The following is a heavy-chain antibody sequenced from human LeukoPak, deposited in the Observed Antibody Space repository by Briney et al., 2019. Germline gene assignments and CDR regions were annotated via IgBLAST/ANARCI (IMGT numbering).Heavy chain of an antibody. J-gene: IGHJ4*02. D-gene: IGHD1-26*01. CDR1: GGSISTTNW. CDR2: ISLTGRT. V-gene: IGHV4-4*02. CDR3: SRESGPFCPFGY. Sequence: SETLSLTCGVSGGSISTTNWWSWVRPPPGQGLEWVGEISLTGRTNYNPSLNGRVTMSLDESSNQLSLHLTSVTAADTATYFCSRESGPFCPFGYWGQGTLVIVSS.